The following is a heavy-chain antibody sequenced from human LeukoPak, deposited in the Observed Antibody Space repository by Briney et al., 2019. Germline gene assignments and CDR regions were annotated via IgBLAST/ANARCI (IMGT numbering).Heavy chain of an antibody. CDR3: ASTEQWLVSGLYYYYYMDV. V-gene: IGHV1-69*05. D-gene: IGHD6-19*01. Sequence: SVKVSCKASGGTFSSYAISWVRQAPGQGIEWMGWIIPIFGTANYAQKFQGRVTITTYESTSTAYMELSSLRSEDTAVYYCASTEQWLVSGLYYYYYMDVWGKGTTVTVSS. CDR2: IIPIFGTA. CDR1: GGTFSSYA. J-gene: IGHJ6*03.